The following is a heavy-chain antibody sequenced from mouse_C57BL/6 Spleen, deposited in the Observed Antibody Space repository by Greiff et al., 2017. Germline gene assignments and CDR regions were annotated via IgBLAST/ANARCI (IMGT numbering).Heavy chain of an antibody. CDR1: GYTFTSYW. Sequence: VQLQQPGAELVKPGASVKVSCKASGYTFTSYWMHWVKQRPGQGLEWIGRIHPSDSDTNYNKKFKGQATLTVDKSSSTAYMQLSSLTSEDSAVYYYAIPHTTNYAMDDWGQGTSVTVSS. CDR3: AIPHTTNYAMDD. V-gene: IGHV1-74*01. D-gene: IGHD1-1*01. J-gene: IGHJ4*01. CDR2: IHPSDSDT.